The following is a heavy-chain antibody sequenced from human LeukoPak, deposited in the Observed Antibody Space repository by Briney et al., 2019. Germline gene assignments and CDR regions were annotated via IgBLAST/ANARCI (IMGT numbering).Heavy chain of an antibody. CDR2: IKAKAHGGTI. Sequence: GGSLRLSCAAYGFTFINAWMAWVRQAPGKGLEWVGRIKAKAHGGTIEYAAPVKGRFTISRDDSKNTLNLQMNSVKTEDTAVYYCTTDGVGVEGATYDNWGQGTLVSVSS. CDR3: TTDGVGVEGATYDN. D-gene: IGHD1-26*01. CDR1: GFTFINAW. V-gene: IGHV3-15*01. J-gene: IGHJ4*02.